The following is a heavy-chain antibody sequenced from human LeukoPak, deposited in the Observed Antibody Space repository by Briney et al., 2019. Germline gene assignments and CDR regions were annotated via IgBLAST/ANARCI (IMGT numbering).Heavy chain of an antibody. CDR2: IYYSGST. CDR1: GGSISSYY. Sequence: PSQTLSLTCTVSGGSISSYYWSWIRQPPGKGLEWIGYIYYSGSTNCNPSLKSRVTISVDTSKNQFSLELSSVTAADTAVYYCARGTIGAAEGSHWFDPWGQGTLVTVSS. CDR3: ARGTIGAAEGSHWFDP. J-gene: IGHJ5*02. V-gene: IGHV4-59*01. D-gene: IGHD6-13*01.